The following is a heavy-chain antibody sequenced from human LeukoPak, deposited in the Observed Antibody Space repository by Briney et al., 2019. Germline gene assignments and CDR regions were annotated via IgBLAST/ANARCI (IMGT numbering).Heavy chain of an antibody. CDR1: GFTFSSYE. V-gene: IGHV3-48*03. CDR3: AREGPYYFDY. Sequence: GGSLRLSCAASGFTFSSYEVNWVRQAPGKGLEWVSYISSSGSSIYYADSVKGRFTISRDNSKNTLYLQMNSLRAEDTAVYYCAREGPYYFDYWGQGTQVTVSS. J-gene: IGHJ4*02. CDR2: ISSSGSSI.